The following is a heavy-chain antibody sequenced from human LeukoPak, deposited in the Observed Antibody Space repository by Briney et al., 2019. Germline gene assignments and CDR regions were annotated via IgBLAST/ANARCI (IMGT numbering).Heavy chain of an antibody. J-gene: IGHJ6*02. Sequence: GASVKVSCKASGYTFTSYGISWVRQAPGQGLEWMGWISAYNGNTNYAQKLQGRVTMTTDTSTSTAYMELRSLRSDDTAVYYCARATVVTPGNYYYGMDVWGQGTTVTVSS. CDR3: ARATVVTPGNYYYGMDV. CDR2: ISAYNGNT. V-gene: IGHV1-18*01. D-gene: IGHD4-23*01. CDR1: GYTFTSYG.